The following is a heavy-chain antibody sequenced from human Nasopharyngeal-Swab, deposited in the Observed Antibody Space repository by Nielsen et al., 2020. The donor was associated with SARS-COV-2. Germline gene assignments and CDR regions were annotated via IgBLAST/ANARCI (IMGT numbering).Heavy chain of an antibody. V-gene: IGHV3-7*03. CDR1: GFTSSRFY. CDR2: TKQDGSEQ. D-gene: IGHD3/OR15-3a*01. J-gene: IGHJ4*02. CDR3: ARDWLWTRDD. Sequence: GESLKISCAASGFTSSRFYMSWIRQAPGKGLEWLANTKQDGSEQFYVDSVEGRFTISRDTAENSLSLPLNRLRAEDTAVYYCARDWLWTRDDWGRGTLVTVSS.